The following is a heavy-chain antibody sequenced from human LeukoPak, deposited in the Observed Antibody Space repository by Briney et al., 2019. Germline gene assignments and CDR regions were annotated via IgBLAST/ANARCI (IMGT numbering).Heavy chain of an antibody. CDR2: IYYSGST. CDR1: GGSISSYY. CDR3: ATDVRGLVPYYFDF. D-gene: IGHD3-10*02. J-gene: IGHJ4*02. Sequence: SETLSLTCAVSGGSISSYYWNWIRQPPGKGLEWIGYIYYSGSTNYNPSLKSRVTISIDTSKNQLSLQLRSVTAADTAAYYCATDVRGLVPYYFDFWGQGTLVTVSS. V-gene: IGHV4-59*01.